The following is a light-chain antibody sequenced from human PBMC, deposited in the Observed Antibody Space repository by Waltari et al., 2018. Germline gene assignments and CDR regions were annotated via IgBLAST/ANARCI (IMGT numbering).Light chain of an antibody. Sequence: QSALTQPASVSGSPGQSITISCIGTSSDVGTYKYVSWYQRHPGKAPKLLIYDVSHRPSGVSNRFSGSKSGNTASLTISGLQAEDGADYYCSSYTSSTTLLVFGTGTKATVL. CDR1: SSDVGTYKY. V-gene: IGLV2-14*03. CDR3: SSYTSSTTLLV. J-gene: IGLJ1*01. CDR2: DVS.